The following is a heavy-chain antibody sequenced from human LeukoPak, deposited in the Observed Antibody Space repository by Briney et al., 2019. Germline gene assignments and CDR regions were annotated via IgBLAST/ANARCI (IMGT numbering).Heavy chain of an antibody. CDR3: ARLYGNFVIDY. Sequence: SETLSLTCTVSGGSISSYYWSWIRQPPGKGLEWIGYIFYSGSTNYNPSLKSRVTISVDTSKNQFSLKLSSVTAADTAVYHCARLYGNFVIDYWGQGILVTVSS. CDR2: IFYSGST. V-gene: IGHV4-59*08. J-gene: IGHJ4*02. CDR1: GGSISSYY. D-gene: IGHD4-11*01.